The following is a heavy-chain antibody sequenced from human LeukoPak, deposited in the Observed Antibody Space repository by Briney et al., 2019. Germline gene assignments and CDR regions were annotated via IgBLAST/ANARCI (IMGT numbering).Heavy chain of an antibody. D-gene: IGHD3-22*01. CDR1: GGSISSYY. V-gene: IGHV4-59*08. CDR2: IYYSGST. J-gene: IGHJ4*02. Sequence: SETLSLTCTVSGGSISSYYWSWIRQPPGKGLEWIGYIYYSGSTNYNPSLKSRVTISVDTSKNQFSLKLSSVTAADTAVYYCARHYYDSSGYYPFDHWGQGTLVTDSS. CDR3: ARHYYDSSGYYPFDH.